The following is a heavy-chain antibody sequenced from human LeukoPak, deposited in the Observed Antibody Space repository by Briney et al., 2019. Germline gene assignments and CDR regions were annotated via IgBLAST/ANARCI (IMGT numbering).Heavy chain of an antibody. Sequence: PGGSLRLSCAASGFTLSSYAMSWVRQGPGKGLEWVSAISVSGNTYHADSVKGRFTISRDNAKNSLYLQMNSLRAEDTAVYYCAGTLGAKSAFDYWGQGTLVTVSS. J-gene: IGHJ4*02. CDR2: ISVSGNT. D-gene: IGHD1-26*01. CDR3: AGTLGAKSAFDY. V-gene: IGHV3-23*01. CDR1: GFTLSSYA.